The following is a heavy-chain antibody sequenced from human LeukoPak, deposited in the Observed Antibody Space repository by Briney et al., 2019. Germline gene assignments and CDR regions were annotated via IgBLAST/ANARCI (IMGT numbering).Heavy chain of an antibody. V-gene: IGHV1-46*01. CDR1: GYTFTINH. CDR2: INPSGDST. J-gene: IGHJ4*02. Sequence: GASVKVSCTASGYTFTINHIHWVRQAPGQGLEWMGVINPSGDSTTYAQNFQGRVTMTRDTPTSTVYMELRSLRSEDTAIYYCAKLATSDTGETYWGQGTLVTVSS. D-gene: IGHD3-16*01. CDR3: AKLATSDTGETY.